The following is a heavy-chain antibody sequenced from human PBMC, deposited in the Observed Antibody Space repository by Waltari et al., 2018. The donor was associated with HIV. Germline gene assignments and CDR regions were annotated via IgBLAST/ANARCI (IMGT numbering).Heavy chain of an antibody. D-gene: IGHD4-4*01. J-gene: IGHJ6*02. CDR1: GFSFSSYW. V-gene: IGHV3-7*01. CDR2: IKQDGSEK. CDR3: ARESTTSPRYGMDV. Sequence: EVHLVESGGGMVQPGGSRRRSCAASGFSFSSYWMSWVRQGPEKGLEWWANIKQDGSEKNYVDSMKGRFTISRDNAKNSLFLQMNSLRDEVAGVYYCARESTTSPRYGMDVWGQGTTVTVSS.